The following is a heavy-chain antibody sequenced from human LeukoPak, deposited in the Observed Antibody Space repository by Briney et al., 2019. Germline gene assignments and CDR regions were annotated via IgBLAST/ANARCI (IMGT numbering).Heavy chain of an antibody. V-gene: IGHV3-74*01. CDR3: VRDNAYTFDY. J-gene: IGHJ4*01. CDR1: GFKFSSCW. CDR2: INTNGDSV. Sequence: GGSLRLSCAVSGFKFSSCWMNWVRQVPGKGLMWVAHINTNGDSVNYADSVKGRFTISRDNAKSTLSLQMNSLRAEDTAIYYCVRDNAYTFDYWGQGTLVTVSS. D-gene: IGHD5-24*01.